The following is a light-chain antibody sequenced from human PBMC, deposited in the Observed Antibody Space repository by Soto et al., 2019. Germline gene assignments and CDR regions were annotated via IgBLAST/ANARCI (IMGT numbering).Light chain of an antibody. CDR1: QSISSA. J-gene: IGKJ1*01. CDR3: QQYNNWPPT. CDR2: DAS. V-gene: IGKV3D-15*01. Sequence: EIVLTQSPATLSLSPGDRAILSCRASQSISSALAWYQQKPGQAPRLLIYDASDRATGIPARFSGSRSGTEFTLTISSLQSEDFAVYYCQQYNNWPPTFGQGTKVEVK.